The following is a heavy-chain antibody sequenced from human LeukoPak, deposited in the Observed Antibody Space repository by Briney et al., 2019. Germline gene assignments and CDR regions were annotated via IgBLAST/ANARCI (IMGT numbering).Heavy chain of an antibody. CDR3: TRDDSSGYYYRYFDY. V-gene: IGHV3-23*01. CDR2: ISGSGDST. J-gene: IGHJ4*02. D-gene: IGHD3-22*01. CDR1: GFTFSNYA. Sequence: GGSLRLSGAASGFTFSNYAMRWFRQAPGKGLDWVSGISGSGDSTYYADSVKGRFTISRDNSKNTLYLQMNSLKTEDTAVYYCTRDDSSGYYYRYFDYWGQGTLVTVSS.